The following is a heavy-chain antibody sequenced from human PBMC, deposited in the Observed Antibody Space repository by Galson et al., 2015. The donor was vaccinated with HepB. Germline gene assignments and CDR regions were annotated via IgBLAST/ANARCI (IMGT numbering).Heavy chain of an antibody. D-gene: IGHD2-2*01. CDR3: ARVRRVCSSTSCYLTGWFDP. Sequence: SVKVSCKASGYTFTSYGISWVRQAPRQGLEWMGWISAYNGNTNYAQKLQGRVTMTTDTSTSTAYMELRSLRSDDTAVYYCARVRRVCSSTSCYLTGWFDPWGQGTLVTVSS. CDR2: ISAYNGNT. V-gene: IGHV1-18*04. J-gene: IGHJ5*02. CDR1: GYTFTSYG.